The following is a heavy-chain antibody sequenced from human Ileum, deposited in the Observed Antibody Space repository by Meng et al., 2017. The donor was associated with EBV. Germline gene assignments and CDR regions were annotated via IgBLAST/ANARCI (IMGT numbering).Heavy chain of an antibody. J-gene: IGHJ5*02. CDR2: ISAYNGNT. V-gene: IGHV1-18*01. CDR1: GYTFTSYG. CDR3: AREYPGQFDP. Sequence: QVESVQSGAEGEKHGGAVKVPCKASGYTFTSYGISCVRQAPGQGLEWMGWISAYNGNTNYAQKLQGRVTMTTDTSTSTAYMELRSLRSDDTAVYYCAREYPGQFDPWGQGTLVTVSS.